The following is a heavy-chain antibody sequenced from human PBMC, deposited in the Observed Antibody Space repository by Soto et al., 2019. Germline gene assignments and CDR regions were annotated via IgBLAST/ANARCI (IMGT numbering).Heavy chain of an antibody. V-gene: IGHV4-31*03. CDR1: GGPISSGGYY. Sequence: PSETLSLTCTVSGGPISSGGYYWSWIRQHPGKGLEWIGYIYYSGSTYYNPSLKSRVTISVDTSKNQFSLKLSSVTAADTAVYYCARGGTATPYGMDVWGQGTTVTVSS. CDR2: IYYSGST. J-gene: IGHJ6*02. CDR3: ARGGTATPYGMDV. D-gene: IGHD5-18*01.